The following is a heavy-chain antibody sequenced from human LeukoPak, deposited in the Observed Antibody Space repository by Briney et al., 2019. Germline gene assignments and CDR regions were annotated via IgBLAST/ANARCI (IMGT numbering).Heavy chain of an antibody. J-gene: IGHJ4*02. Sequence: ASVKVSCKASGYTFTSYYMHWVRQAPGQGLEWMGIINPSGGSTSYAQKFQGRVTMTRDMSTSTVYMELSSLRSEDTAVYYCARGYYYDSSGYYRSKYYFDYWGQGTLVTVSS. CDR1: GYTFTSYY. CDR2: INPSGGST. CDR3: ARGYYYDSSGYYRSKYYFDY. V-gene: IGHV1-46*01. D-gene: IGHD3-22*01.